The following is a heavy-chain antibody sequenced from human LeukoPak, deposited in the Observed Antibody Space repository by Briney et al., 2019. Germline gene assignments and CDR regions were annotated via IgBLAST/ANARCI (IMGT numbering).Heavy chain of an antibody. V-gene: IGHV4-61*02. CDR1: GGSISRGLYS. CDR2: TLDTGTT. CDR3: AKDLDGSGMYGGSDS. D-gene: IGHD6-19*01. Sequence: SETLSLTCTVSGGSISRGLYSWSWLRQPAGKGPEWIGRTLDTGTTNYNPSLRSRVTISVDTSQNQFSLKLTSVTAEDTAVYYCAKDLDGSGMYGGSDSWGQGTPVTVSS. J-gene: IGHJ4*02.